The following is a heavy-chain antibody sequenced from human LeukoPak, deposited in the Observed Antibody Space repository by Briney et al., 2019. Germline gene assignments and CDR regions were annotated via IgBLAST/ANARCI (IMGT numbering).Heavy chain of an antibody. D-gene: IGHD6-13*01. CDR1: GGSFSGYY. J-gene: IGHJ4*02. CDR2: INHSGST. Sequence: PSETLSPTCAVYGGSFSGYYWSWIRQPPGKGLEWIGEINHSGSTNYNPSLKSRVTISVDTSKNQFSLKLSSVTAADTAVYYCARLRAVTRSSSWLQVRRRFDYWGQGTLVTVSS. CDR3: ARLRAVTRSSSWLQVRRRFDY. V-gene: IGHV4-34*01.